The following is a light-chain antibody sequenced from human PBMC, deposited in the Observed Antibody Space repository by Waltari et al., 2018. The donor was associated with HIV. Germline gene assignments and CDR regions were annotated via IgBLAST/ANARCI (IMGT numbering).Light chain of an antibody. CDR3: QGWDSSTPI. V-gene: IGLV3-1*01. CDR1: KLGDKY. CDR2: QDA. J-gene: IGLJ2*01. Sequence: SSELTQPPPVSVSPGQTAIITCSGDKLGDKYASWYQQRPGQSPVLVIYQDAKRPSGIPERFSGSNSGNTATLTISGTQPMDEADYYCQGWDSSTPIFGGGTNLSVL.